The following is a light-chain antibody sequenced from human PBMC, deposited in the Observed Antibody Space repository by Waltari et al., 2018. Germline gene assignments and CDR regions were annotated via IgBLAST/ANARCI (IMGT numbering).Light chain of an antibody. CDR1: QSLLHSNGYNF. CDR3: LQALQTPLFA. V-gene: IGKV2-28*01. CDR2: LDS. J-gene: IGKJ3*01. Sequence: DIVMTQSPLSLPVTPGEPASISCRSSQSLLHSNGYNFLDWFLQKPGQSPHLLIYLDSNRASGVPDRFSGSASGTDFAPKNSRVEAEDVGVYHCLQALQTPLFALGPGTKVHIK.